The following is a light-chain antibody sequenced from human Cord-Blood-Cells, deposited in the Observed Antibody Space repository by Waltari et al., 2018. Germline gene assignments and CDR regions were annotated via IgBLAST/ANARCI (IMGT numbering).Light chain of an antibody. CDR1: QSVSSSY. Sequence: EIVLTQSPDTLSLSLGERATLSCRASQSVSSSYLAWYQQKPGQAPRLLSYGASCRSNGIPDRFSGSGSVTEFTLTISRLEPEDFAVYYCEQYGSSPNTFGQGTRLEIK. V-gene: IGKV3-20*01. CDR3: EQYGSSPNT. J-gene: IGKJ5*01. CDR2: GAS.